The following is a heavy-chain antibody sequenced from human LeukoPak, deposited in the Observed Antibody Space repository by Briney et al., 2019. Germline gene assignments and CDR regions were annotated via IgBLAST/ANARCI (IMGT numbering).Heavy chain of an antibody. J-gene: IGHJ3*02. D-gene: IGHD2-21*02. V-gene: IGHV3-11*01. CDR1: GFTFSDYY. Sequence: PGGSLRLSCAASGFTFSDYYMSWIRQAPGKGLEWVSYISSSGSTIYYADSVKGRFAISRDNAKNSLYLQMNSLRAEDTAVYYCARACGGDCYSSVAFDIWGQGTMVTVSS. CDR2: ISSSGSTI. CDR3: ARACGGDCYSSVAFDI.